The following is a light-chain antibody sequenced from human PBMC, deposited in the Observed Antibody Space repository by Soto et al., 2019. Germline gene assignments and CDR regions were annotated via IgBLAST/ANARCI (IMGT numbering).Light chain of an antibody. CDR2: LGS. V-gene: IGKV2-28*01. Sequence: DMVITQSPLSLPVTPGESASISCRSSQSLLNSNVNNYLDCYLQKPVQSLQLSIYLGSNRASGVPGRLSVRGSGTDFTLKISRVEAEDVVMYYCEQTLQSPWTAGLVTKVDIK. J-gene: IGKJ1*01. CDR3: EQTLQSPWT. CDR1: QSLLNSNVNNY.